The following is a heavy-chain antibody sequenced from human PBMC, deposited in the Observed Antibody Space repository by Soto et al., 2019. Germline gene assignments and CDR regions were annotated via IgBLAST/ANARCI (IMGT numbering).Heavy chain of an antibody. CDR2: MYHDGNT. CDR3: ARESYSGYHSYDY. V-gene: IGHV4-38-2*02. D-gene: IGHD5-12*01. CDR1: GYCISSGCF. J-gene: IGHJ4*02. Sequence: SXTLGLTVAVCGYCISSGCFWGCIRHPPGKGLEWIANMYHDGNTHYNPSLKSRVTMSVDTSKNQFSLKLNSVTAADTAVYYCARESYSGYHSYDYWGQGIPVTVYS.